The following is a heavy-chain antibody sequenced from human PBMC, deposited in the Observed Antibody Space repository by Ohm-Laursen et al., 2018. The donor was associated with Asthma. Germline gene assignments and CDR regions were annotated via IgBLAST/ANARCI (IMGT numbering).Heavy chain of an antibody. CDR2: ISSSSSYT. CDR3: ARDVSAMRIYLPDY. D-gene: IGHD2-2*01. V-gene: IGHV3-11*06. CDR1: GFIFDDYA. Sequence: SLRLSCAASGFIFDDYAMHWVRQVPGKGLEWVSYISSSSSYTNYADSVKGRFTISRDNAKNSLYLQMNSLRAEDTAVYYCARDVSAMRIYLPDYWGQGTLVTVSS. J-gene: IGHJ4*02.